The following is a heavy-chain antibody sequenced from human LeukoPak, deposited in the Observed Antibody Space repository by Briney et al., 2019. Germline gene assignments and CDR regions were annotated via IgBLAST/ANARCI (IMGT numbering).Heavy chain of an antibody. CDR1: GYTLTDYY. Sequence: ASVTVSCKASGYTLTDYYIHWVRQAPGQDLEWMGFIIPHSGGTTYEQRFQGRVTMTRDMSIGTFYMELSSLRSDDTAVYYCSTEDKYCTTPNCGAYWGQGTLVTVCS. CDR3: STEDKYCTTPNCGAY. J-gene: IGHJ4*02. V-gene: IGHV1-2*02. CDR2: IIPHSGGT. D-gene: IGHD2-8*01.